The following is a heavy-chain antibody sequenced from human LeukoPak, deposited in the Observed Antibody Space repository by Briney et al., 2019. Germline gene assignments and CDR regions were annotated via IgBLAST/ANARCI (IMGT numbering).Heavy chain of an antibody. CDR3: ARAMVNYDILTGRSVWFDP. CDR1: GGSISSYY. CDR2: IYYSGST. D-gene: IGHD3-9*01. V-gene: IGHV4-59*01. Sequence: KPSETLSLTWTVSGGSISSYYWSWIRQPPGKGLEWIGYIYYSGSTNYNPSLKSRVTISVDTSKNQFSLKLSSVTAADTAVYYCARAMVNYDILTGRSVWFDPWGQGTLVTVSS. J-gene: IGHJ5*02.